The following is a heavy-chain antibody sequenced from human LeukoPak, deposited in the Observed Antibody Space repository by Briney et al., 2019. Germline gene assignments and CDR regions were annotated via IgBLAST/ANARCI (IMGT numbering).Heavy chain of an antibody. V-gene: IGHV3-30*18. CDR2: ISYDGSNK. J-gene: IGHJ4*02. D-gene: IGHD6-19*01. Sequence: GGSLRLSCAASGFTFSSYGMHWVRQAPGKGLEWVAVISYDGSNKYYADSVEGRFTISRDNSKNTLYPQMNSLRAEDTAVYYCAKISLGIAVAGTDYWGRGTLVTVSS. CDR1: GFTFSSYG. CDR3: AKISLGIAVAGTDY.